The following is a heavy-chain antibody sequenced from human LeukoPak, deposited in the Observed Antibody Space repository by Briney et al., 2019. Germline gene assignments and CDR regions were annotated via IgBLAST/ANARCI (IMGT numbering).Heavy chain of an antibody. Sequence: SETLSLTCAVSGDSVSFSYCSWIRQPPGKGLEWIGYIIPTVESNGNTSHESRVTMALDTSRNQLSQRLTSVTAADAAVYYCARHPFAYQFDRWGRGTLVTVSS. D-gene: IGHD3-16*01. V-gene: IGHV4-59*08. CDR2: IIPTVES. CDR1: GDSVSFSY. CDR3: ARHPFAYQFDR. J-gene: IGHJ5*02.